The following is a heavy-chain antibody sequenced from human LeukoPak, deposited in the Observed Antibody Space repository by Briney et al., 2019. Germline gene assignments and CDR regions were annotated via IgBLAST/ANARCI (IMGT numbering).Heavy chain of an antibody. CDR1: GFTFSNYG. CDR2: ISGRDTNT. D-gene: IGHD4/OR15-4a*01. Sequence: GGSLRLSCAASGFTFSNYGMSWVRQAPGKGLEWVSTISGRDTNTYYADSVEGQFIISRDNSKNTLYLQMNSLRAADTAVYYCAKRAGQYGMDVWGQGTTVTVSS. J-gene: IGHJ6*02. CDR3: AKRAGQYGMDV. V-gene: IGHV3-23*01.